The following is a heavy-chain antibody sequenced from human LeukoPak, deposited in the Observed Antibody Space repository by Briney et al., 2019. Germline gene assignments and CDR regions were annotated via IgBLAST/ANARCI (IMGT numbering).Heavy chain of an antibody. D-gene: IGHD4-11*01. Sequence: SETLSLTCTVSGGSISSYYWSWIRQPPGKGLEWVGYIYYSGSTNYNPSLKSRVTISVDTSKNQFSLKLISVTPEDTAVYYCARVTPDQRFDPWGQGTLVTVSS. V-gene: IGHV4-59*12. J-gene: IGHJ5*02. CDR3: ARVTPDQRFDP. CDR2: IYYSGST. CDR1: GGSISSYY.